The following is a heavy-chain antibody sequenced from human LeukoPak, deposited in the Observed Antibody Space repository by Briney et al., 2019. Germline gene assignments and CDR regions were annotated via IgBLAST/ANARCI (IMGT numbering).Heavy chain of an antibody. D-gene: IGHD2/OR15-2a*01. CDR3: AKVGTVYFPLDF. CDR2: ISGGGSST. Sequence: GGSLRLSCAASGFTFSNYAVSWVRQAPGKGLEWVSAISGGGSSTYYADSVKDRFTISRDNSKNTLYLQMNSLRAGDTAVYYCAKVGTVYFPLDFWGQGTLVTVSS. V-gene: IGHV3-23*01. J-gene: IGHJ4*02. CDR1: GFTFSNYA.